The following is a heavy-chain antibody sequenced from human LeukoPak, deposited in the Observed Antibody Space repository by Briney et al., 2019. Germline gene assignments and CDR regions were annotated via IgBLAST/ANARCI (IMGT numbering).Heavy chain of an antibody. Sequence: PGGSLSLSCAASGFTVSSNYMSWVRQAPGRGLEWVSVIYSGGSTYYADTVKGRFTISRDNSKNTLFLQMNSLRAGDTAVYYCARGTATMVDYSGQGTLVTVSS. CDR3: ARGTATMVDY. CDR2: IYSGGST. V-gene: IGHV3-66*01. CDR1: GFTVSSNY. D-gene: IGHD3-10*01. J-gene: IGHJ4*02.